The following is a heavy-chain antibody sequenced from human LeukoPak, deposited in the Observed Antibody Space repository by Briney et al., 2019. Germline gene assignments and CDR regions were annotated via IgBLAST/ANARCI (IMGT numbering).Heavy chain of an antibody. V-gene: IGHV1-69*06. Sequence: SVNVSCKASGGTFSSYAISWVREAPGQGLEWMGGIIPIFGTANYAQKFQGRVTITADKSTSTAYMELSSLRSEDTAVYYCATRPMVVTAIRAFDYWGQGTLVTVSS. CDR3: ATRPMVVTAIRAFDY. J-gene: IGHJ4*02. D-gene: IGHD2-21*02. CDR2: IIPIFGTA. CDR1: GGTFSSYA.